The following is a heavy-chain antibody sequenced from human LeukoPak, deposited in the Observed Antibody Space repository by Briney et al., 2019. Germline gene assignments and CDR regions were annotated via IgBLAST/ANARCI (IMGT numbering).Heavy chain of an antibody. CDR2: IKRDGSEK. CDR3: AGGSGWLTEY. J-gene: IGHJ4*02. Sequence: GGSLRLSCAASGFTFSNFWMNWFRQAPGKGLEWVANIKRDGSEKYYVDSVKGRFTISRDNAKNSLYLQMNSLRAEDTAVYYCAGGSGWLTEYWGQGTLVTVSS. CDR1: GFTFSNFW. D-gene: IGHD6-19*01. V-gene: IGHV3-7*01.